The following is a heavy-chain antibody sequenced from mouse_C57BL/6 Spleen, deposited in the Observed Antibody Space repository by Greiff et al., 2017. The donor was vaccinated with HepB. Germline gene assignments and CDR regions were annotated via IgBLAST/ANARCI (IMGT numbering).Heavy chain of an antibody. CDR3: ARGIYYGSSPAWFAY. CDR2: IDPSDSET. J-gene: IGHJ3*01. D-gene: IGHD1-1*01. CDR1: GYTFTSYW. V-gene: IGHV1-52*01. Sequence: VQLQQPGAELVRPGSSVKLSCKASGYTFTSYWMHWVKQRPIQGLEWIGNIDPSDSETHYNQKFKDKATLTVDKSSSTAYMQLSSLTSEDSAVYYCARGIYYGSSPAWFAYWGQGTLVTVSA.